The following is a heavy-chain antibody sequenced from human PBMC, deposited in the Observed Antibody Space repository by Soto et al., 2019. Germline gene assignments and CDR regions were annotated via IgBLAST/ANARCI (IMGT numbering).Heavy chain of an antibody. V-gene: IGHV3-30*18. J-gene: IGHJ2*01. CDR1: GFTVSSYG. CDR2: ISYDGSNK. CDR3: AKGHWYFDL. Sequence: QVQLVESGGGVVQPGRSLRLSCAASGFTVSSYGMHWVRQAPGKGLEWVAVISYDGSNKYYADSVKGRFTISRDNSKNTLYLQMNSLRAEDTAVYYCAKGHWYFDLWGRGTLVTVSS.